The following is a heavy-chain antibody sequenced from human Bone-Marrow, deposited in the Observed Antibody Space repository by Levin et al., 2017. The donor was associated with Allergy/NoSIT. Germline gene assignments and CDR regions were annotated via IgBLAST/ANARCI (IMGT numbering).Heavy chain of an antibody. D-gene: IGHD6-19*01. J-gene: IGHJ4*02. Sequence: GGSLRLSCAASGFSFRDYGMQWVRQAPGKGLEWVALIWFDGTEKYYADSVKGRFTISRDNAENTLSLQMNNLRVEDTAVYYCARYRSGWYSEVDFWGQGTRVTVSS. CDR1: GFSFRDYG. CDR3: ARYRSGWYSEVDF. V-gene: IGHV3-33*01. CDR2: IWFDGTEK.